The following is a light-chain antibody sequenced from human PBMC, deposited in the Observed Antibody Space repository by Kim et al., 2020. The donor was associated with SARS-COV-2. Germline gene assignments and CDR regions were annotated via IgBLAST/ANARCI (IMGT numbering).Light chain of an antibody. V-gene: IGKV1-16*01. CDR3: QQYTANPPT. J-gene: IGKJ3*01. CDR1: QDISNY. Sequence: ASVGDRVTITCRASQDISNYLAWFQQRPGQAPQSLIYAASTLQSGVPSRFIGGGSGTEFTLTIDSLQPEDFATYCCQQYTANPPTFGPGTKVDIK. CDR2: AAS.